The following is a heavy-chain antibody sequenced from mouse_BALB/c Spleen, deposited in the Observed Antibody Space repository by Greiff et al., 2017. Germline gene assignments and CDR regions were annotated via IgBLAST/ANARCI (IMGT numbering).Heavy chain of an antibody. CDR3: ARQDYGGAYFDY. CDR2: ISYSGST. CDR1: GYSITSDYA. J-gene: IGHJ2*01. V-gene: IGHV3-2*02. Sequence: EVQLQQSGPGLVKPSQSLSLTCTVTGYSITSDYAWNWIRQFPGNKLEWMGYISYSGSTSYNPSLKSRISITRDTSKNQFFLQLNSVTTEDTATYYCARQDYGGAYFDYWGQGTTLTVSS. D-gene: IGHD1-1*02.